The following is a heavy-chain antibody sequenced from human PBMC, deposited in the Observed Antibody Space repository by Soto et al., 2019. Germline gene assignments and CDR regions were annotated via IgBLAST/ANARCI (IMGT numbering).Heavy chain of an antibody. J-gene: IGHJ4*02. CDR1: GGSISSYY. CDR3: ARYSCGLFDY. CDR2: IYYSGST. Sequence: SETLSLTCAASGGSISSYYWSWIRQPPGKGLEWIGYIYYSGSTNYNPSLKSRVTISVDTSKNQFSLKLSSVTAADTAVYYCARYSCGLFDYWGQGTLVTVSS. D-gene: IGHD5-18*01. V-gene: IGHV4-59*01.